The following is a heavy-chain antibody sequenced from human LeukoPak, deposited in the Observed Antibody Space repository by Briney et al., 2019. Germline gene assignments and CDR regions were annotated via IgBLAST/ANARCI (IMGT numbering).Heavy chain of an antibody. CDR1: GFTFSSYS. J-gene: IGHJ4*02. CDR2: ISSSSYI. Sequence: GGSLRLSCAASGFTFSSYSMNWVRQAPGKGLEWVSSISSSSYIYYADSVKGRFTISRDNAKNSLYLQMNSLRAEDTAVYYCARRGDCSSTSCLFFDYWGQGTLVTASS. CDR3: ARRGDCSSTSCLFFDY. D-gene: IGHD2-2*01. V-gene: IGHV3-21*01.